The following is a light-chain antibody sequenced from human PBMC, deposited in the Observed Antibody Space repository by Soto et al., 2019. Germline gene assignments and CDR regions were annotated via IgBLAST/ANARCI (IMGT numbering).Light chain of an antibody. Sequence: DIQMTQSPSSLSASVGDRVTITCRASQSIDSYLNWYQQKPGKAPKVLIYSASSLQSGVPSRFSGTGSGTDFTLNISSLQPEDFATYYCQQSYSSPLAFGGGTTVEIK. CDR1: QSIDSY. CDR2: SAS. J-gene: IGKJ4*01. CDR3: QQSYSSPLA. V-gene: IGKV1-39*01.